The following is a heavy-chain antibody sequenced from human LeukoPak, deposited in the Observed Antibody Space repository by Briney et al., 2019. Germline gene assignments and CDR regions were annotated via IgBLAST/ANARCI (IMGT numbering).Heavy chain of an antibody. J-gene: IGHJ4*02. D-gene: IGHD3-10*01. CDR3: ARDYQTEAPDY. V-gene: IGHV1-8*02. CDR2: MNPNSGNT. Sequence: ASVKVSCKASGYTFTSYDINWVRQATGQGLEWMGWMNPNSGNTDYAQKFQGRVTMTRDTSISTAYIELSRLSSDDTAVYYCARDYQTEAPDYWGQGTLVTVSS. CDR1: GYTFTSYD.